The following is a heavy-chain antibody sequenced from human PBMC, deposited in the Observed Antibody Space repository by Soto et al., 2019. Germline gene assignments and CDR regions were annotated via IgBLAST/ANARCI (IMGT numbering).Heavy chain of an antibody. V-gene: IGHV1-18*01. CDR3: ARDIVVVPAARLYYYYGMDV. CDR2: ISAYNGNT. D-gene: IGHD2-2*01. CDR1: GYTFTSYG. J-gene: IGHJ6*02. Sequence: ASVEVSCKXSGYTFTSYGISWVRQAPGQGLEWMGWISAYNGNTNYAQKLQGRVTMTTDTSTSTAYMELRSLRSDDTAVYYCARDIVVVPAARLYYYYGMDVRGQGTTVTVSS.